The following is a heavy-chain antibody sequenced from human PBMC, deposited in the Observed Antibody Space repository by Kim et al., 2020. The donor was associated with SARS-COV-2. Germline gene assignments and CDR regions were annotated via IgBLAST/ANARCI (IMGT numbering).Heavy chain of an antibody. CDR2: MNPNSADT. Sequence: ASVKVSCKASGYTFTTYEINWVRQATGQGLEWMGWMNPNSADTRYAKKFQGRVTMTRDTSINTAYMELSSLRSEDTAVYYCARGYSDYDSPHFSVIAYWGQGTLVTVSS. CDR1: GYTFTTYE. CDR3: ARGYSDYDSPHFSVIAY. V-gene: IGHV1-8*01. D-gene: IGHD5-12*01. J-gene: IGHJ4*02.